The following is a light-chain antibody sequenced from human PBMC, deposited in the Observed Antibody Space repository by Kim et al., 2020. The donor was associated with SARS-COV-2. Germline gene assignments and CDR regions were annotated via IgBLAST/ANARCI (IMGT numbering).Light chain of an antibody. CDR1: QSISTY. V-gene: IGKV1-39*01. J-gene: IGKJ1*01. CDR3: QQSYSTPQT. CDR2: AAS. Sequence: DIQMTQSPSSLSASVGDKVTITCRASQSISTYLNWYQQKPGKAPRLLIYAASSLQGGVPSRFSASRSGTDFTLTISSLQPEDFAIYYCQQSYSTPQTFGQGTKVDIK.